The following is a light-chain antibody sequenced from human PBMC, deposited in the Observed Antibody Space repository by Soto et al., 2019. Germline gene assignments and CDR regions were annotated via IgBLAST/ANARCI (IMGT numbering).Light chain of an antibody. CDR3: SSYGGSNNVV. J-gene: IGLJ2*01. CDR2: EVS. Sequence: QSALTQPPSASGSPGQSVTISCTGTSSDVGGYDYVSWYQQHPGTAPKLMIYEVSKRPSGFPDRFSGSKSANTASLAVSGLPAEDEADYYCSSYGGSNNVVFGGGTKLTVL. CDR1: SSDVGGYDY. V-gene: IGLV2-8*01.